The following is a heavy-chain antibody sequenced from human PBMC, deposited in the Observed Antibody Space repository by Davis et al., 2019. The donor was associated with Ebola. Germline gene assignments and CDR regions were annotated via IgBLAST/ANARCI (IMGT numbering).Heavy chain of an antibody. CDR3: ARHSATYRKYFDY. J-gene: IGHJ4*02. D-gene: IGHD1-26*01. CDR1: RGSISSSNSY. Sequence: PSETLSLTCTVSRGSISSSNSYWGWFRQPPREGLRWLGSLSYGGDAYYNPSLKSRVTISLDTSRNQFSLKLSSVTAADTAVYFCARHSATYRKYFDYWGQGTLVTVSS. CDR2: LSYGGDA. V-gene: IGHV4-39*01.